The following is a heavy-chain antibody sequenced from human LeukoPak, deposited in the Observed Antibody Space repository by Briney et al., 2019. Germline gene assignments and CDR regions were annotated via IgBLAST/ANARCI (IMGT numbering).Heavy chain of an antibody. Sequence: PGGSLRLSCAASGFTFGSYAMSWVRQAPGKGLEWVSAISGSGGSTYYADSVKGRFTISRDNSKNTLYLQMNSLRAEDTAVYYCAKDSTGEGATLAFDIWGQGTMVTVSS. CDR1: GFTFGSYA. V-gene: IGHV3-23*01. CDR2: ISGSGGST. J-gene: IGHJ3*02. CDR3: AKDSTGEGATLAFDI. D-gene: IGHD7-27*01.